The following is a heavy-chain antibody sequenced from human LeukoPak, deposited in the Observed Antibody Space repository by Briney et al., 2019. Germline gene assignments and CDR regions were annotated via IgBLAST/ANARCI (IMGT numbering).Heavy chain of an antibody. CDR3: ARLRNQHDTSGYYSFDL. CDR2: IYYSGRT. D-gene: IGHD3-22*01. J-gene: IGHJ5*02. CDR1: GGSISSYY. Sequence: NPSETLSLTCTVSGGSISSYYWSWIRQPPGEGLEWIGYIYYSGRTNYNPSLKSRVTISVDTSTNQFSLKLTSVTAADTAVYYCARLRNQHDTSGYYSFDLWGQGTLVTVSS. V-gene: IGHV4-59*08.